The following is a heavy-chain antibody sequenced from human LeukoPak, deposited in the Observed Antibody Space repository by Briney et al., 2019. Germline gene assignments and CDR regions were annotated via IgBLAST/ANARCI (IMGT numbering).Heavy chain of an antibody. Sequence: PSETLSLTCGVSGASINSGGFSWSWIRQPAGKGLEWIGRMYSSGSSNYNPSLKSRVSISVDTSKNQFSLKLTSVTAADTGIYYCARFGESSSWYYFFGMDVWGQGTTVTVSS. CDR2: MYSSGSS. V-gene: IGHV4-61*02. J-gene: IGHJ6*02. CDR3: ARFGESSSWYYFFGMDV. D-gene: IGHD6-13*01. CDR1: GASINSGGFS.